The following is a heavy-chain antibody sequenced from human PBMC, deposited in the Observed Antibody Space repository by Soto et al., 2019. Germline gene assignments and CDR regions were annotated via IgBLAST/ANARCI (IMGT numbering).Heavy chain of an antibody. D-gene: IGHD3-22*01. Sequence: GGSLRLSCAASGFTFSSYGMHWVRQAPGKGLEWVAVISYDGSNKYYADSVKGRFTISRDNSKNTLYLQMNSLRAEDTAVYYCAKDPRFDYDGSGYPYYFDFWGQGTLVTVSS. J-gene: IGHJ4*02. V-gene: IGHV3-30*18. CDR3: AKDPRFDYDGSGYPYYFDF. CDR1: GFTFSSYG. CDR2: ISYDGSNK.